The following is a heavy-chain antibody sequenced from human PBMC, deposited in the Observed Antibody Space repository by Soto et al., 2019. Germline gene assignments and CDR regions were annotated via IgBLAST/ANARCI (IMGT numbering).Heavy chain of an antibody. CDR3: VKDIEENQLLYDAFDI. V-gene: IGHV3-9*01. J-gene: IGHJ3*02. CDR1: GLRFDDYA. Sequence: EVQLVESGGGSVQPGRSLRLSCAASGLRFDDYAMHWVRQAPGKGLEWVSGISWASNSIGYADSVRGRFTISRDTAKNSVYLQMNSLRPEDTVLYYCVKDIEENQLLYDAFDIWGHGTMVTLSS. CDR2: ISWASNSI. D-gene: IGHD2-2*01.